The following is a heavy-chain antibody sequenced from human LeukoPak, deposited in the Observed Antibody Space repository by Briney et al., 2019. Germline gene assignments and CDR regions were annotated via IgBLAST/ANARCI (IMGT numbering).Heavy chain of an antibody. Sequence: SETLSLTCSVSGGSIIGTRDHWDCIRQPPGKGLEWIASVHYSGTTYYNPSLRSRVTISVDTSKNQFSLKVTSVTAADTSAYYCARRLHYYDYWGQGTLVTVSS. CDR2: VHYSGTT. CDR1: GGSIIGTRDH. CDR3: ARRLHYYDY. D-gene: IGHD2-21*02. J-gene: IGHJ4*02. V-gene: IGHV4-39*01.